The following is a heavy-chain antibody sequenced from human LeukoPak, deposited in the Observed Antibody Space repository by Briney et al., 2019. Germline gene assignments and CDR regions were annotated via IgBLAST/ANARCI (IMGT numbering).Heavy chain of an antibody. CDR2: ISYSGST. J-gene: IGHJ6*03. CDR1: GGSISSSTYY. V-gene: IGHV4-39*07. D-gene: IGHD6-13*01. Sequence: SETLSLTCTVSGGSISSSTYYWGWIRQPPGKGLDWIGSISYSGSTYYNPSLKSRVTISVDTSKNQFSLKLSSVTAADTAVYYCARDLGYSSSWGPDYMDVWGKGTTVTVSS. CDR3: ARDLGYSSSWGPDYMDV.